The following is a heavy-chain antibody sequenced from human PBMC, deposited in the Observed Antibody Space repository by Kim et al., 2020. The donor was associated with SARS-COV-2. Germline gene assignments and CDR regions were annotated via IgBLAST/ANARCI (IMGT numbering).Heavy chain of an antibody. CDR3: ARDSSGWYYFDY. CDR2: IYYSGST. D-gene: IGHD6-19*01. J-gene: IGHJ4*02. CDR1: GGSISSYY. V-gene: IGHV4-59*01. Sequence: SETLSLTRTVSGGSISSYYWSWIRQPPGKGLEWIGYIYYSGSTNYNPSLKSRVTISVDTSKNQFSLKLSSVTAADTAVYYCARDSSGWYYFDYWGQGTLVTVSS.